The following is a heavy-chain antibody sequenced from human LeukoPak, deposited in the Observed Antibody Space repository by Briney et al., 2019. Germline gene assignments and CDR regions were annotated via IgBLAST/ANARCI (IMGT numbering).Heavy chain of an antibody. CDR3: ATDLSGSYPHWYFDL. V-gene: IGHV1-24*01. Sequence: ASVKVSCKVSRYTLTELSMHWVRQAPGKGLEWMGGFDPEDGGTIYAQKFQGRVTMTEDTSTDTAYMELSSLRSEDTAVYYCATDLSGSYPHWYFDLWGRGTLVTVSS. CDR2: FDPEDGGT. J-gene: IGHJ2*01. CDR1: RYTLTELS. D-gene: IGHD1-26*01.